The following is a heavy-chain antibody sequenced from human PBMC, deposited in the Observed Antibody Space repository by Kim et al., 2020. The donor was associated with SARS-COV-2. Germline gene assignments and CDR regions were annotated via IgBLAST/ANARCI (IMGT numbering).Heavy chain of an antibody. CDR3: ARGNVEPLSIWGT. J-gene: IGHJ4*02. CDR1: GFTFRNYA. V-gene: IGHV3-23*01. CDR2: IRGSGAST. D-gene: IGHD3-16*02. Sequence: GGSLRLSCVASGFTFRNYAMNWVRQGPGKGPEWVSGIRGSGASTHYAESVKGRFIISRDNSKNMVFLQMNSLGADDTARYYCARGNVEPLSIWGTWGQGTLVPVSS.